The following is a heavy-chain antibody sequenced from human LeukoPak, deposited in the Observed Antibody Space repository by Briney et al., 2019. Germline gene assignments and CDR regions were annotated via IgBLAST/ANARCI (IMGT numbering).Heavy chain of an antibody. CDR1: GFSFSSYW. CDR3: AKDLHPNFWSGPSGLDY. J-gene: IGHJ4*02. V-gene: IGHV3-30*18. Sequence: GGSLRLSCAASGFSFSSYWMHWVRQAPGKGLEWVAVISYDGSNKYYADSVKGRFTISRDNSKNTLYLQMNSLRAEDTAVYYCAKDLHPNFWSGPSGLDYWGQGTLVTVSS. D-gene: IGHD3-3*01. CDR2: ISYDGSNK.